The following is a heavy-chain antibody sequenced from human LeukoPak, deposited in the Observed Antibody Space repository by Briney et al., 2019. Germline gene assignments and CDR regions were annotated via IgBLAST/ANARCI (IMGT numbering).Heavy chain of an antibody. D-gene: IGHD6-19*01. CDR3: AKGRWSSGWYYFDY. V-gene: IGHV3-23*01. Sequence: PGGSLRLSCAASGFTFSSYAMSWVRQAPGKGLEWVSAISGSGGSTYYADSVKGRFTISRDNSKNTPYLQMNSLRAEDTAVYYCAKGRWSSGWYYFDYWGQGTLVTVSS. CDR2: ISGSGGST. CDR1: GFTFSSYA. J-gene: IGHJ4*02.